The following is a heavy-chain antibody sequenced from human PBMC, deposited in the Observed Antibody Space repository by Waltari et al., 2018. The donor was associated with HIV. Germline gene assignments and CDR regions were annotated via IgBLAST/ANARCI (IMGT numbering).Heavy chain of an antibody. V-gene: IGHV3-21*01. CDR1: GFTLSSYS. J-gene: IGHJ6*02. CDR2: ISSSSSYI. Sequence: EVQLVESGGGLVKPGGSLRLSCAASGFTLSSYSMNWVRQAPGKGLEWVSSISSSSSYIYYADSVKGRFTISRDNAKNSLYLQMNSLRAEDTAVYYCARDISYYYGMDVWGQGTTVTVSS. D-gene: IGHD3-9*01. CDR3: ARDISYYYGMDV.